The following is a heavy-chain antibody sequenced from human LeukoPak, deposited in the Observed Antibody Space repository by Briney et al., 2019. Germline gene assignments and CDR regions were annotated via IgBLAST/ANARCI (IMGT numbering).Heavy chain of an antibody. D-gene: IGHD3-22*01. J-gene: IGHJ6*02. CDR3: ARSIGYYYTMDV. CDR1: GFTLTDYY. CDR2: ISGSGRNV. Sequence: PGGSLRLSCVAYGFTLTDYYMSWIRQAPGRGLEWVSDISGSGRNVYYGDSVKGRFTISRDNAKNSLYPQMNNLRAEDTAVYYCARSIGYYYTMDVWGQGTTVTVSS. V-gene: IGHV3-11*01.